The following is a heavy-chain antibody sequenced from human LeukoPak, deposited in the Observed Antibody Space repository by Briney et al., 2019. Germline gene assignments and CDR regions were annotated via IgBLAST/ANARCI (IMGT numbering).Heavy chain of an antibody. J-gene: IGHJ3*02. V-gene: IGHV3-21*01. CDR3: ARDLRDNDAFDI. Sequence: GGSLRLSYAASGFTFSSYSMNWVRRAPGKELEWVSSISSSSSYIYYADSVKGRFTISRDNAKNSLYLQMNSLRAEDTAVYYCARDLRDNDAFDIWGQWTMVTVSS. D-gene: IGHD1-1*01. CDR1: GFTFSSYS. CDR2: ISSSSSYI.